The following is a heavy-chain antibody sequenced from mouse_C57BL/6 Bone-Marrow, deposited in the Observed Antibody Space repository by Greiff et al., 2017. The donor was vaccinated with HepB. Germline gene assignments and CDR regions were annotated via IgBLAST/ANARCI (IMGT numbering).Heavy chain of an antibody. CDR3: ARHDYAYAMDY. CDR1: GFTFSSYG. J-gene: IGHJ4*01. D-gene: IGHD2-4*01. Sequence: EVQRVESGGDLVKPGGSLKLSCAASGFTFSSYGMSWVRQTPDKRLEWVATISSGGSYTYYPDSVKGRFTISRDNAKNTLYLQMSSLKSEDTAMYYCARHDYAYAMDYWGQGTSVTVSS. V-gene: IGHV5-6*01. CDR2: ISSGGSYT.